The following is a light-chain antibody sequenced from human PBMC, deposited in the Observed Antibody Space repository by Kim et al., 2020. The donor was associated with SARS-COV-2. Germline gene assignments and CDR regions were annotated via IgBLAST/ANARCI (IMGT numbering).Light chain of an antibody. CDR1: SLRSYY. J-gene: IGLJ2*01. Sequence: SSELTQDPVVSVALGQTVRITCQGDSLRSYYASWYQQKPGQAPVLVIYGKNNRPSGIPDRFSGSTSGNTASLTITGAQAEDEADYYCNSRDSSGNNVVFGGGTKLTVL. V-gene: IGLV3-19*01. CDR3: NSRDSSGNNVV. CDR2: GKN.